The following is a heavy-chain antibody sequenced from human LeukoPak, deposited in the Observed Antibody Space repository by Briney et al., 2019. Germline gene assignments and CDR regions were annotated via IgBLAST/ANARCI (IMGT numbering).Heavy chain of an antibody. CDR1: GYTFTSYG. CDR2: ISGYNGNT. CDR3: ARDLTYCGGACYTDQFDP. J-gene: IGHJ5*02. V-gene: IGHV1-18*01. Sequence: SLKVSCKASGYTFTSYGLSWVRQAPGQGIEWMGWISGYNGNTYYAGRFQGRVTMTTDTSTSTAYMELRSLRSDDTAVYYCARDLTYCGGACYTDQFDPWGQGTLVTASS. D-gene: IGHD2-21*02.